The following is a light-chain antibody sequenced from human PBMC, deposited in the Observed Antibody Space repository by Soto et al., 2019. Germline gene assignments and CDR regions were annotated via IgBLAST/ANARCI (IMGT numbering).Light chain of an antibody. CDR2: EVS. J-gene: IGLJ1*01. CDR3: SSYAGSYTGV. CDR1: SSDVGGYNY. Sequence: QSVLTQPPSASGSPGQSVTISCTGTSSDVGGYNYVSWYQQHPGKAPKLMIYEVSKRPSGVPDRFSGSKSGNTASLTVSGLQPEDEADYYCSSYAGSYTGVFGTGTKLTVL. V-gene: IGLV2-8*01.